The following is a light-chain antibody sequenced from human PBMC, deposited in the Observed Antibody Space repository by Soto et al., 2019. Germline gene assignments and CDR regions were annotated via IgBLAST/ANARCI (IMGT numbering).Light chain of an antibody. J-gene: IGKJ2*01. Sequence: EIVLTQSPDTLSLSPGETATLSCRASQSVYNRYLAWYQQKPGQAPRLLIYGASFRDPGIPDRFSGSGSGSDFTLTISRLEPEDFGVYYCQPYSGSLPYTFGQGTKLEIK. CDR2: GAS. V-gene: IGKV3-20*01. CDR3: QPYSGSLPYT. CDR1: QSVYNRY.